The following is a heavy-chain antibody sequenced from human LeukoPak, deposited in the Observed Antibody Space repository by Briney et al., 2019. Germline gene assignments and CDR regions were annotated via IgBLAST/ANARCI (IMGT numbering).Heavy chain of an antibody. J-gene: IGHJ4*02. CDR1: GGSISSYY. CDR2: IYYSGST. D-gene: IGHD3-9*01. CDR3: ASANYDILTGYSQPRVFFDY. Sequence: SETLSLTCTVSGGSISSYYWSWIRQPPGKGLEWIGYIYYSGSTNYNPSLKSRVTISVDTSKNQFSLKLSSVTAADTAVYYCASANYDILTGYSQPRVFFDYWGQGTLVTVSS. V-gene: IGHV4-59*12.